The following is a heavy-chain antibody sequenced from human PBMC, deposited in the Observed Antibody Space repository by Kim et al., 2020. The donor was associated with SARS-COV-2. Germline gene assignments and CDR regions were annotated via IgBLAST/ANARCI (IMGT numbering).Heavy chain of an antibody. D-gene: IGHD3-22*01. CDR3: SRGTYYYDSSGYSLYDFD. V-gene: IGHV4-59*01. CDR1: GGSISSYY. J-gene: IGHJ4*01. CDR2: IYYSGST. Sequence: SETLSLTCTVSGGSISSYYWSWIRQPPGKGLEWIGYIYYSGSTNYNPSLKSRVTISVDTSKNQYPLKLSSMTAADTAVSYCSRGTYYYDSSGYSLYDFD.